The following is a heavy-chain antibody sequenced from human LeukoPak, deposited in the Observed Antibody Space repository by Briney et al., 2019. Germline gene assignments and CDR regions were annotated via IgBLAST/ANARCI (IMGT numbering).Heavy chain of an antibody. J-gene: IGHJ4*02. D-gene: IGHD2-21*02. CDR2: IYSGGST. Sequence: GGSLRLSCAASGFTVSSNYMSWVRQAPGKGLEWVSVIYSGGSTYYADSVKGRFTISRDNSKNTLYLQMNSLRAEDTAVYYCATAATLAYCGGDCYGRFDYWGQGTPVTVSS. CDR3: ATAATLAYCGGDCYGRFDY. V-gene: IGHV3-53*01. CDR1: GFTVSSNY.